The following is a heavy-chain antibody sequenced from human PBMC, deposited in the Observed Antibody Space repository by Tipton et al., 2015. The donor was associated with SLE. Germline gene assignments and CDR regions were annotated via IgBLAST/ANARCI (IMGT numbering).Heavy chain of an antibody. V-gene: IGHV4-4*07. CDR2: IYSSGRT. Sequence: LSLTCTVSGGAISTFYWSWIRQSAGKGLEWIGRIYSSGRTNYNPSLKSRVTMSVDTSRKQFSLKLTSVTAADTAVYYCARRGWVDAFDIWSQGTMVIASS. CDR1: GGAISTFY. D-gene: IGHD6-19*01. CDR3: ARRGWVDAFDI. J-gene: IGHJ3*02.